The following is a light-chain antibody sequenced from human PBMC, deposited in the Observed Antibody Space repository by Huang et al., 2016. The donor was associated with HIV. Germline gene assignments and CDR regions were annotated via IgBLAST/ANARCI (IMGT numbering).Light chain of an antibody. CDR1: QSLSSSY. CDR2: GAS. J-gene: IGKJ2*01. CDR3: QQYGTSPFT. V-gene: IGKV3-20*01. Sequence: EIVLPQSPGTLSLSTGERATLSCRASQSLSSSYLAWYRQKPGQAPRLLIYGASTRATGIPDRISGSGSGTDFTLTITGLEPEDFAVYYCQQYGTSPFTFGQGTKLEIK.